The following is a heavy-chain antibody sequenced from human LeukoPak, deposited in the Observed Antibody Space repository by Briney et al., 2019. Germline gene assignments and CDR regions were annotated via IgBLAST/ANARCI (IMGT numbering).Heavy chain of an antibody. CDR1: GYTFTSYG. Sequence: ASVKVSCKASGYTFTSYGISWVRQAPGQGLEWMGWISAYNGNTNYAQKLQGRVTMTTDTSTSTAYMELSSLRSEDTAVYYCARGDYYDSSGYYQDFDYWGQGTLVTVSS. V-gene: IGHV1-18*01. J-gene: IGHJ4*02. CDR2: ISAYNGNT. D-gene: IGHD3-22*01. CDR3: ARGDYYDSSGYYQDFDY.